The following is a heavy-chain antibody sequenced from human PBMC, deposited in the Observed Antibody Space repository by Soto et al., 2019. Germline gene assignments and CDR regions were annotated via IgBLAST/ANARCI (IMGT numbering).Heavy chain of an antibody. CDR2: IVVGSGNT. V-gene: IGHV1-58*02. CDR1: GFTFTSSA. CDR3: AADLTTIFGVVPLYAFDI. Sequence: ASVKVSCKASGFTFTSSAMQWVRQARGQRLEWIGWIVVGSGNTNYAQKFQERVTITRDMSTSTAYMELSSLRSEDTAVYYCAADLTTIFGVVPLYAFDIWGQGTMVTVSS. J-gene: IGHJ3*02. D-gene: IGHD3-3*01.